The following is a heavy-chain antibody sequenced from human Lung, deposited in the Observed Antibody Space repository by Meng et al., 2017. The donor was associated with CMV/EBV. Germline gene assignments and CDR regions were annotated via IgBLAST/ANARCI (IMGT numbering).Heavy chain of an antibody. J-gene: IGHJ4*02. Sequence: SETLSLTCTVSGGPISSSDYYWAWLRQTPGKGLEDFGSIHYDGTTYYNPSLKSRVSMSLDASKNQFSLRLSSVTGADTAVSYCARDYKYDTSPFDYWGRGTPVTVSS. CDR2: IHYDGTT. CDR1: GGPISSSDYY. D-gene: IGHD3-22*01. CDR3: ARDYKYDTSPFDY. V-gene: IGHV4-39*07.